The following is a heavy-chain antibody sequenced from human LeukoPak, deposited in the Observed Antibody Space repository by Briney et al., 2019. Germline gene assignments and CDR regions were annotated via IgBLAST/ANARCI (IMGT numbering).Heavy chain of an antibody. CDR3: AREIGYSYGNWFDP. J-gene: IGHJ5*02. Sequence: SETLSLTCAVYGGSFSGYYWSWIRQPPGKGLEWIGEVNHSGSTNYNPSLKSRVTISVDRSKNQFSLKLSSVTAADTAVYYCAREIGYSYGNWFDPWGQGTLVTVSS. CDR2: VNHSGST. V-gene: IGHV4-34*01. D-gene: IGHD5-18*01. CDR1: GGSFSGYY.